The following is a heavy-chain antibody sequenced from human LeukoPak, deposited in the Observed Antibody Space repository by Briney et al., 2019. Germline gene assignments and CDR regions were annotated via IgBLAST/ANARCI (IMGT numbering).Heavy chain of an antibody. J-gene: IGHJ3*02. Sequence: GGSLRLSCEASGFTFRTYDLHWVRQTAVKGLEWVSLINTAGGTFYSDSVRGRFTISRENAKNSFYLQMDSLTADDTAVYYCAREAFTGATGYYFSPLDMWGQGTMVTVSS. CDR3: AREAFTGATGYYFSPLDM. CDR2: INTAGGT. CDR1: GFTFRTYD. V-gene: IGHV3-13*01. D-gene: IGHD3-22*01.